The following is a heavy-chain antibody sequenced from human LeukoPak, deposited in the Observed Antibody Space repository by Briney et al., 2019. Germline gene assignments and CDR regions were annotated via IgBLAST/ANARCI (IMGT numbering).Heavy chain of an antibody. Sequence: SETLSLTCAVYGGSFSGYYWSWIRQPPGKGLEWIGEINHGGSTNYNPSLKSRVTISVDTSKNQFSLKLSSVTAADTAVYYCARANVGATYFDYWGQGTLVTVSS. CDR3: ARANVGATYFDY. V-gene: IGHV4-34*01. D-gene: IGHD1-26*01. CDR2: INHGGST. J-gene: IGHJ4*02. CDR1: GGSFSGYY.